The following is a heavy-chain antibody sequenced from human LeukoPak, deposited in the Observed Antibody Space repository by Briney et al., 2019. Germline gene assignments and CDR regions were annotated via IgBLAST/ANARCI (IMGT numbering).Heavy chain of an antibody. Sequence: ASVKVSCKASGYTFTGYYMHWVRQAPGQGLEWMGWINPNSGGTNYAQKLQGRVTMTTDTSTSTAYMELRSLRSDDTAVYYCARVIAVADDFDYWGQGTLVTVSS. CDR3: ARVIAVADDFDY. V-gene: IGHV1-2*02. CDR1: GYTFTGYY. CDR2: INPNSGGT. J-gene: IGHJ4*02. D-gene: IGHD6-19*01.